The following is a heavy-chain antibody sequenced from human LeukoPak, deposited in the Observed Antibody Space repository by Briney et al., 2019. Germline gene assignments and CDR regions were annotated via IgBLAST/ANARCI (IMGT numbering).Heavy chain of an antibody. CDR2: IYNSGST. D-gene: IGHD3-10*01. Sequence: SETLSLTCAVYGGSFSGYYWNWIRQPPGKGLEWIGYIYNSGSTNYNPSLKSRVTISVDTSKNQFSLKLTSVTAADTAVYYCARDRGLGYWGQGTLVTVSS. J-gene: IGHJ4*02. CDR1: GGSFSGYY. CDR3: ARDRGLGY. V-gene: IGHV4-59*01.